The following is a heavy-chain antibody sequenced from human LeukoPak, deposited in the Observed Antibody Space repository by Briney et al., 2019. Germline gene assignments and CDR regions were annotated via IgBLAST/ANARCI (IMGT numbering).Heavy chain of an antibody. D-gene: IGHD2-21*02. CDR1: GYTFTGYY. CDR2: INPNSGGT. V-gene: IGHV1-2*02. Sequence: ASVKVSCKASGYTFTGYYMHWVRQAPGQGLEWMGWINPNSGGTNYAQKFQGRVTMTRDTSISTAYMELSSLRSEDTAVYYCARGIVVVTAGALYYYYYYMDVWGKGTTVTVSS. CDR3: ARGIVVVTAGALYYYYYYMDV. J-gene: IGHJ6*03.